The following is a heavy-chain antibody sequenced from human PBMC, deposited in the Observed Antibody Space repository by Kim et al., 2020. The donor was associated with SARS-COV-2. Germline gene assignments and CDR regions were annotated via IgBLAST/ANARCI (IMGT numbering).Heavy chain of an antibody. CDR3: AKGGGLSGFDY. D-gene: IGHD3-16*01. V-gene: IGHV3-23*01. Sequence: YNEDSVHCRFTISRDNSKNTLYLQMSSLRAEDTAVYYRAKGGGLSGFDYWGQGTLVTVSS. J-gene: IGHJ4*02.